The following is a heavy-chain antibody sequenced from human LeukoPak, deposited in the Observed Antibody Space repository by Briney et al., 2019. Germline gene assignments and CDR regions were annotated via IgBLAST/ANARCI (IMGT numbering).Heavy chain of an antibody. D-gene: IGHD3-9*01. V-gene: IGHV3-21*01. J-gene: IGHJ6*03. Sequence: GGSLRLSCAASGFTFSNFNINWVRQAPGKGLEWVSSISSSSYIYYADSVKGRFTISRDNAKNSLYLQMHSLRDEDTAVYYCARDDILTGSRGTFYYYMDVWGKGTTVTVSS. CDR3: ARDDILTGSRGTFYYYMDV. CDR2: ISSSSYI. CDR1: GFTFSNFN.